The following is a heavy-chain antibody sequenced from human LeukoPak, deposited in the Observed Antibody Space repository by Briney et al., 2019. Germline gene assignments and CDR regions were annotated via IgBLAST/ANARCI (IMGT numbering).Heavy chain of an antibody. CDR1: GFSFNIYG. Sequence: TGGSLRLSCSASGFSFNIYGMDWVRQAPGKGLEWVAYLSHDSKNEQYADSVKGRFAISRDNSQNTLYLQMNSLGPEDTALYYCAKVVGGLVPAPADFWGQGTRVTVSS. J-gene: IGHJ4*02. CDR2: LSHDSKNE. V-gene: IGHV3-30*02. CDR3: AKVVGGLVPAPADF. D-gene: IGHD2-2*01.